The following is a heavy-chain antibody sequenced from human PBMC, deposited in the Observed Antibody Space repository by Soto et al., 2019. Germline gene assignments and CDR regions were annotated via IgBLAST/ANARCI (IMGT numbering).Heavy chain of an antibody. J-gene: IGHJ4*02. CDR1: GASISSGSW. CDR2: IFHDGST. CDR3: ARDEYNDSSD. Sequence: QVHLQESGPGLVKPSGTLSLTCAVSGASISSGSWWSWVRQPPGKGLEWIGEIFHDGSTNYNPSLKSRVTMSVDKSKNYFSLELTSVTAADTALYYCARDEYNDSSDWGQGTLGTVSS. D-gene: IGHD1-1*01. V-gene: IGHV4-4*02.